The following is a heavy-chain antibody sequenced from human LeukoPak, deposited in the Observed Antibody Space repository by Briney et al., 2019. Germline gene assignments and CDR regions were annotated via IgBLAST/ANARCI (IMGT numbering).Heavy chain of an antibody. D-gene: IGHD3-9*01. V-gene: IGHV3-23*01. CDR2: ITGSGTNR. CDR3: VIWGDYDVLTGYYVPDY. CDR1: GFTFSNYA. Sequence: GASLRLSCVASGFTFSNYAMNWVRQAPGKGLEWVSAITGSGTNRYYADSLKGRFTTSRDNSKNTVFLQMNSLRHEDTAIYYCVIWGDYDVLTGYYVPDYWGQGTLVTVAS. J-gene: IGHJ4*02.